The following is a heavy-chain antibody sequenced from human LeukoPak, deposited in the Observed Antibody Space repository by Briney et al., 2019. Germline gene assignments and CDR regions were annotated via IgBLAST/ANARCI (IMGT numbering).Heavy chain of an antibody. V-gene: IGHV4-4*07. CDR1: GGSISSYY. J-gene: IGHJ3*02. Sequence: SETLSLTCTVSGGSISSYYWSWIRQPAGKGLEWIGRIYTSGSTNYNPSLKSRVTMSVDTSKNQFSLKLSSVTAADTAVYYCARSGYCSSTSCYFYAFDIWGQGTMVTVSS. D-gene: IGHD2-2*01. CDR3: ARSGYCSSTSCYFYAFDI. CDR2: IYTSGST.